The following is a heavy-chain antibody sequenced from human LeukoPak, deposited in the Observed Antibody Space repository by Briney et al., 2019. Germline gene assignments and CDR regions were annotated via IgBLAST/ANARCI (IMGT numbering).Heavy chain of an antibody. CDR1: GFTFSNAW. CDR2: IKSKTDGGTI. CDR3: TTGVRDSSGYYNFDY. J-gene: IGHJ4*02. V-gene: IGHV3-15*01. D-gene: IGHD3-22*01. Sequence: GGSLRLSCAASGFTFSNAWMNWVRQSPGKGLEWVGRIKSKTDGGTIDYGAPVKGRFTISKDDSKNTLFLQMNSLKAEDTAMYHCTTGVRDSSGYYNFDYWGQGTLVTVSS.